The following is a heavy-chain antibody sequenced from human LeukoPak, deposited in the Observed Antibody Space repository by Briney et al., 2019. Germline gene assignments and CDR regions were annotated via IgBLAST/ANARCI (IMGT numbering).Heavy chain of an antibody. D-gene: IGHD4-17*01. CDR3: ARGPDYGDLWYLDL. Sequence: PSETLSLTCAVYGGSFSGYYWSWIRQPPGKGLEWIGEINHSGSTNYNPSLKSRDTISVDTSKNQFSLKLSSVTAADTAVYYCARGPDYGDLWYLDLWGRGTLVTVSS. J-gene: IGHJ2*01. V-gene: IGHV4-34*01. CDR1: GGSFSGYY. CDR2: INHSGST.